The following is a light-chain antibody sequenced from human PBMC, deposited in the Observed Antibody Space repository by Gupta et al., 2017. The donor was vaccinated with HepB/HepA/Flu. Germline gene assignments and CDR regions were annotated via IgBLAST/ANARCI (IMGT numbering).Light chain of an antibody. CDR3: SSYTSSSTPHVV. CDR1: SSDVGGYNY. Sequence: QSALTQPASVSWSPGQSITIPCTGTSSDVGGYNYVSWYQQHPGKAPKLMIYDVSNRPSGVSNRFSGSKSGNTASLTISGLQAEDEADYYCSSYTSSSTPHVVFGGGTKLTVL. J-gene: IGLJ2*01. V-gene: IGLV2-14*03. CDR2: DVS.